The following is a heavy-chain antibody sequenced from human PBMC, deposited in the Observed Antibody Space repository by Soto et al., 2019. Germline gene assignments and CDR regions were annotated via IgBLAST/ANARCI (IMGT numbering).Heavy chain of an antibody. V-gene: IGHV4-34*01. J-gene: IGHJ5*02. CDR1: GGSFRGHY. Sequence: SETLSLTCAVYGGSFRGHYWSWIRQPPGEGLEWIGEINHSGSTNYNPSLKSRVTISVDTSKNQFSLKLSSVTAADTAVYYCARVIVVVVAASEPMGNWFDPWGQGTLVTVSS. D-gene: IGHD2-15*01. CDR3: ARVIVVVVAASEPMGNWFDP. CDR2: INHSGST.